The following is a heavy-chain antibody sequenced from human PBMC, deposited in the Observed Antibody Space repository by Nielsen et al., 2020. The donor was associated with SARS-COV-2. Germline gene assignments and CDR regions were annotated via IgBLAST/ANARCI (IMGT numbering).Heavy chain of an antibody. CDR2: IRSRANTQ. D-gene: IGHD4-17*01. CDR1: GFTFSTYD. CDR3: ARCRRPYHLFSGDYYWYFDL. Sequence: GESLKISCAASGFTFSTYDMNWVRQAPGKGLEWVAFIRSRANTQYYADSVKGRFTISRDNSKNSLYLEMGSLRAEDTAVYYCARCRRPYHLFSGDYYWYFDLWGRGTLVTVSS. V-gene: IGHV3-48*03. J-gene: IGHJ2*01.